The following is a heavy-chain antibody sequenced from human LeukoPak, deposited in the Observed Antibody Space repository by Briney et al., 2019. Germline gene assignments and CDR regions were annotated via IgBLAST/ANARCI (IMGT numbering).Heavy chain of an antibody. CDR2: ISFDGDNK. D-gene: IGHD2-2*01. Sequence: GGSLRLSRAASGFTVNSYAMHGVPQAPGKGLEWVASISFDGDNKYYADSVKGPLPISSDNSKNTLYLQMNSLRAEDTAVYYCARGHYQTYYYYYGMDVWGQGTRVRVSS. V-gene: IGHV3-30*04. CDR3: ARGHYQTYYYYYGMDV. CDR1: GFTVNSYA. J-gene: IGHJ6*01.